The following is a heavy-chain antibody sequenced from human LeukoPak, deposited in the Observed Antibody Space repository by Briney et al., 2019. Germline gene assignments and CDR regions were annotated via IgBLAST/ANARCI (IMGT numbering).Heavy chain of an antibody. D-gene: IGHD1-26*01. J-gene: IGHJ4*02. CDR1: GFTLSNYR. Sequence: GGSLRLSRVASGFTLSNYRMNWVRQAPGKGVEGVSYIISISTTIYYPDSVKGRFTISRDNAKNSLYLQMNSLRDEDTAVYYCARAGSILAYWGEGTLVTVSS. CDR2: IISISTTI. V-gene: IGHV3-48*02. CDR3: ARAGSILAY.